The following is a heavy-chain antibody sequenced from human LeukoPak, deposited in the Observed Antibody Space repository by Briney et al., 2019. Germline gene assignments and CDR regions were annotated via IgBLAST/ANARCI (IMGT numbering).Heavy chain of an antibody. CDR3: ARGPRGVPAAPDY. V-gene: IGHV4-39*01. CDR1: GGSISSSSYY. Sequence: KPSETLSLTCTVSGGSISSSSYYWGWIRQPPGKGLEWIGSIYYSGSTYYNPSLKSRVTISVDTSKNQFSLKLSSVTAADTAVYYCARGPRGVPAAPDYWGQGTLVTVSS. J-gene: IGHJ4*02. D-gene: IGHD2-2*01. CDR2: IYYSGST.